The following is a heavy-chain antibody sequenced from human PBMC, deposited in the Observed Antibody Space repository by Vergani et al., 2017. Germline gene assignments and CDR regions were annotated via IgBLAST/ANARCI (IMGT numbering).Heavy chain of an antibody. J-gene: IGHJ5*02. Sequence: EVQLVQSGAEVKKPGESLKISCKASGYNFPIHWIGWVRQMPGKGLEWMGVIYPGDSDTRYNPSFQGQVIISADRSTNIAYLQWSSLKASDSAMYYCARLSLPRITLNWFGPWGQGTLVTVSS. D-gene: IGHD3-10*01. CDR3: ARLSLPRITLNWFGP. CDR1: GYNFPIHW. CDR2: IYPGDSDT. V-gene: IGHV5-51*01.